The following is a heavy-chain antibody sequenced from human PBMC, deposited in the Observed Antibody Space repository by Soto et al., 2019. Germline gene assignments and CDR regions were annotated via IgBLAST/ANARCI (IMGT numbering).Heavy chain of an antibody. Sequence: VQLVESGGGLVQPGGSLGLSCAASGFTFDDYSMHWVRQAPGRGLEWVSGISWHSGSIDYADSVKGRFTISRDNAKNFLYLEMNSLRPEDTALYYCARGDLGAVAGYFEYWGQGTLVTVSS. V-gene: IGHV3-9*01. CDR3: ARGDLGAVAGYFEY. CDR1: GFTFDDYS. J-gene: IGHJ4*02. D-gene: IGHD6-19*01. CDR2: ISWHSGSI.